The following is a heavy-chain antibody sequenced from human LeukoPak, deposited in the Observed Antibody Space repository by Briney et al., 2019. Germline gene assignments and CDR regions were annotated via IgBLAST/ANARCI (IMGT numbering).Heavy chain of an antibody. CDR2: IGSAGDT. CDR3: ASRYFDWLPYPFDY. Sequence: GGSLRLSCAASGFTFSNYDMHWVRQGSGKGLEWVSAIGSAGDTYYPGSVKGRFTISRENAKNSLYLQMNSLRAEDTAVYYCASRYFDWLPYPFDYWGQGTLVTVSS. D-gene: IGHD3-9*01. J-gene: IGHJ4*02. V-gene: IGHV3-13*01. CDR1: GFTFSNYD.